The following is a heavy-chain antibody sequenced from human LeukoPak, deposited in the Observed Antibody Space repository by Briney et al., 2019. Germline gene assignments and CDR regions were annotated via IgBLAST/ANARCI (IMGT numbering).Heavy chain of an antibody. CDR1: GFTFADYS. CDR2: IRNKASRGAA. CDR3: TRDRIQTDY. Sequence: QAGGSLRLSCTASGFTFADYSMTWFRQAPGKGLEWVSFIRNKASRGAADYAASVRGRFTVSRDDSNSIVYLQMDSLKTEDTGLYYCTRDRIQTDYWGQGTLVTVSS. J-gene: IGHJ4*02. V-gene: IGHV3-49*03.